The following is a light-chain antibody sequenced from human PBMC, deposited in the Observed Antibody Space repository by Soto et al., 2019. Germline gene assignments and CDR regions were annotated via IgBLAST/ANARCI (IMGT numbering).Light chain of an antibody. CDR1: SSDVGGYNY. CDR2: DVS. Sequence: QSALTQPRSVSGSPGQSVTISCTGTSSDVGGYNYVSWYQQHPGKAPKLMIYDVSKRPSGVPDRFSGSKSGNTASLTISGLQDEDEADYSCCSYAGTYVFGTGTKVTVL. CDR3: CSYAGTYV. V-gene: IGLV2-11*01. J-gene: IGLJ1*01.